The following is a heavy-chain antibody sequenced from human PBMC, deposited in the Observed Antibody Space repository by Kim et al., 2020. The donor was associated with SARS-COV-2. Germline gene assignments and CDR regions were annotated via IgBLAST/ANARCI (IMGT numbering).Heavy chain of an antibody. CDR3: ARHRLLWFGELDY. D-gene: IGHD3-10*01. J-gene: IGHJ4*02. CDR2: IYYNGNT. Sequence: SETLSLTCSVSGGSIDTDDYYWGWICQPPGKGLEWIGSIYYNGNTYYNPSLKSRVTISEDTSSNQFSLKLSSVTAAADTAVYYCARHRLLWFGELDYWGQGILVTVAS. CDR1: GGSIDTDDYY. V-gene: IGHV4-39*01.